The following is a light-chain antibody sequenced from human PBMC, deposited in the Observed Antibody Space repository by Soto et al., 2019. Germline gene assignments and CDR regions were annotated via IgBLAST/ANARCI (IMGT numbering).Light chain of an antibody. V-gene: IGKV3-15*01. CDR1: QSISNS. CDR3: HQYNNWLIT. J-gene: IGKJ5*01. CDR2: GAS. Sequence: EIVMTQSPVTLSVSPGERATLSCRASQSISNSVAWYLQRPGQAPRLLIYGASTRATGIPVRFSGSGSGTEFTLTISSLQSEDFGVYYCHQYNNWLITFGQGTRLEIK.